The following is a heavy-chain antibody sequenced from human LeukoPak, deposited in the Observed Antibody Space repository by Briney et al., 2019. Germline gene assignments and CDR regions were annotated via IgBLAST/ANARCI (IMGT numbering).Heavy chain of an antibody. J-gene: IGHJ6*03. Sequence: TGGSLRLSCAASGFTFSSYGMHWVRQAPGKGLEWVAFIRYDGNNKYYADSVKGRFTISRDNSKNTLYLQMNSLRAEDTAVYYCARDMASYNAAAVSYYHYMDVWGKGTTVTISS. V-gene: IGHV3-30*02. CDR2: IRYDGNNK. D-gene: IGHD6-13*01. CDR3: ARDMASYNAAAVSYYHYMDV. CDR1: GFTFSSYG.